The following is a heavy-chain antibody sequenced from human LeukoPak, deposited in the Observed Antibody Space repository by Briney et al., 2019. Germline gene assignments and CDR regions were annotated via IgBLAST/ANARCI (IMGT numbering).Heavy chain of an antibody. CDR2: INPNNGGT. J-gene: IGHJ4*02. CDR1: GYTFTGYY. CDR3: ARGDVEVGLDF. V-gene: IGHV1-2*02. Sequence: GASVKVSCKASGYTFTGYYMHWVRQAPGQGLEWMGWINPNNGGTNYAQKFQGRVTVTRDASISTAYMELSRLRSDDAAVYYCARGDVEVGLDFWGQGALVTVSS. D-gene: IGHD5-24*01.